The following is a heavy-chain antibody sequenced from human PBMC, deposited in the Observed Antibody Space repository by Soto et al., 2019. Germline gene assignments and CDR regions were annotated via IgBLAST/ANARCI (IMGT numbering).Heavy chain of an antibody. CDR2: ISGSGGST. CDR3: ASRPWRSSWPSFDY. Sequence: HPGGSLRLSCAASGFTFSRYAMSWVRQAPGKGLEWVSAISGSGGSTHYADSVKRRFAISRDYSKNTRYLQMNSLRAEDTAVYYCASRPWRSSWPSFDYWGQGTLVTV. CDR1: GFTFSRYA. J-gene: IGHJ4*02. V-gene: IGHV3-23*01. D-gene: IGHD6-13*01.